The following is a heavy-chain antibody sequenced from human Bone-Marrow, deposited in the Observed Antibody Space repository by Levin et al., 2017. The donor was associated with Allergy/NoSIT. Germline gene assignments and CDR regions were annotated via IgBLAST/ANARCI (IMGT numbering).Heavy chain of an antibody. J-gene: IGHJ3*02. CDR3: AAACRTSRYADPFEI. CDR2: ISHDETSE. Sequence: GESLKISCAASGSTFSRYVLHWVRQAPGKGLEWVAVISHDETSEAYAEFVKGRFTISKDNSKNTLYLQMNSLREEDTAVFYCAAACRTSRYADPFEIWGQGTVVTVSS. D-gene: IGHD3-22*01. CDR1: GSTFSRYV. V-gene: IGHV3-30*04.